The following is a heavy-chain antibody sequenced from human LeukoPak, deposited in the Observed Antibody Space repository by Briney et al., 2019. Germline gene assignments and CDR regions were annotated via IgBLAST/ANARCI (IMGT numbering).Heavy chain of an antibody. V-gene: IGHV3-53*04. Sequence: PGGSLRLSCAASGFTVSSNYMSWVRQAPGKELEWVSVIYSGGSTYYADSVKGRFTISRHNPKNTLYLQMNSLRAEDTAVYYCARAPYWSGYDYWGQGTLVTVSS. CDR2: IYSGGST. J-gene: IGHJ4*02. CDR3: ARAPYWSGYDY. CDR1: GFTVSSNY. D-gene: IGHD3-3*01.